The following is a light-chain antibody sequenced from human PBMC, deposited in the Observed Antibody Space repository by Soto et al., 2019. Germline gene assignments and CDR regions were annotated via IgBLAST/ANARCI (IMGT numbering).Light chain of an antibody. CDR3: QQRSNWPIT. V-gene: IGKV3-11*01. CDR1: QSVTNF. J-gene: IGKJ5*01. CDR2: DTS. Sequence: EIVWTQSPGSLCLSPGRRATFSCRASQSVTNFLAWYQQKPGQAPTLLLYDTSTRPTGIPARFSRTRSGTHFTLTINTLDPEAFPVYYCQQRSNWPITFRQGTRLEL.